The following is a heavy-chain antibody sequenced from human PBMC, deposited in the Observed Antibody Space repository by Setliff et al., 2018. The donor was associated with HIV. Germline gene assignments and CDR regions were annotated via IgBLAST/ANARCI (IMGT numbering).Heavy chain of an antibody. CDR3: VRDRCSSSGYKYSWSYYYYYMDV. D-gene: IGHD2-2*01. J-gene: IGHJ6*03. CDR1: GYTFTGYY. Sequence: ASVKVSCKASGYTFTGYYMHWVRQAPGQGLEWMGWINPNSGGTTYAQKFQGRVTMTRDTSISTAYMEGSRLRSDDTAVYYCVRDRCSSSGYKYSWSYYYYYMDVWGKGTTVTVS. V-gene: IGHV1-2*02. CDR2: INPNSGGT.